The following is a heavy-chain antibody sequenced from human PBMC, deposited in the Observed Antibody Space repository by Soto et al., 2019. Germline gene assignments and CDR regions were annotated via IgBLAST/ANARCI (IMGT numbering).Heavy chain of an antibody. V-gene: IGHV1-46*01. Sequence: GASVKVSCKASGYTFTSYYIHWVRQAPGQGLEWMAIINPNGGSTNYAQKFQGRVTTTRDTSTSTVYMELSSLTSEDTAVYYCAREYADILTGYYATYYYYYMDVWGKGTTVTVSS. CDR3: AREYADILTGYYATYYYYYMDV. D-gene: IGHD3-9*01. CDR2: INPNGGST. J-gene: IGHJ6*03. CDR1: GYTFTSYY.